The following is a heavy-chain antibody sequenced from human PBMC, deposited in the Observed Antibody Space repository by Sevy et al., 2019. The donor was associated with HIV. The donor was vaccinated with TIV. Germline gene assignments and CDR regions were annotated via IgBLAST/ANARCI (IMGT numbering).Heavy chain of an antibody. CDR2: IYTSGST. D-gene: IGHD1-26*01. V-gene: IGHV4-4*07. J-gene: IGHJ4*02. CDR3: ARLYSGSYLYYFDD. Sequence: SETLSLTCTVSGGSISSYYWSWIRQPAGKGLEWIGRIYTSGSTNYNPTLKSRVTMSVDTYKNQFSLKLSSVTAADTAGYYCARLYSGSYLYYFDDWGQGTLVTVSS. CDR1: GGSISSYY.